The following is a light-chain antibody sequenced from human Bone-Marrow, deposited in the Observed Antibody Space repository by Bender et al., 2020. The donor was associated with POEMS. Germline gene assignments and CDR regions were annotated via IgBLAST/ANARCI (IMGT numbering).Light chain of an antibody. J-gene: IGLJ1*01. CDR3: QVWDGSSLHYV. V-gene: IGLV3-21*02. Sequence: SYVLTQPPSMSVAPGQTARMTCGGDNIQRKSLQWYRQKPGQAPVLVIFDDSNRPSGIPERFSGSNSGNTATLTISRVEAGDEADYYCQVWDGSSLHYVFGTGTKLNVL. CDR1: NIQRKS. CDR2: DDS.